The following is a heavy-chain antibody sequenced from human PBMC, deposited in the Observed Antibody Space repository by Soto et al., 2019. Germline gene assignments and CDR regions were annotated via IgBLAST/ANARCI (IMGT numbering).Heavy chain of an antibody. Sequence: GLEWVSAIGGTSGSTYYADSVKGRFTISRDNSKNTVSLQMNSLRAEDTAVYYCAKRRGEGYFDLWGRGSLVTVSS. V-gene: IGHV3-23*01. D-gene: IGHD3-10*01. CDR2: IGGTSGST. J-gene: IGHJ2*01. CDR3: AKRRGEGYFDL.